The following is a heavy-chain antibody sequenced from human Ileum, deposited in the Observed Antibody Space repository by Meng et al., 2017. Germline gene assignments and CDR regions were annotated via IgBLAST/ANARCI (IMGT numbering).Heavy chain of an antibody. Sequence: GGSLRLSCVASGFTFSTYELMWVRQAPGKGLEWVCYISNSGSPIRYADSVKGRFTISRDNARNSLYLQMNRLGAEDTAVYFCATAPQFTESPFYWGQGALVTVSS. CDR1: GFTFSTYE. CDR3: ATAPQFTESPFY. D-gene: IGHD2-15*01. J-gene: IGHJ4*02. V-gene: IGHV3-48*03. CDR2: ISNSGSPI.